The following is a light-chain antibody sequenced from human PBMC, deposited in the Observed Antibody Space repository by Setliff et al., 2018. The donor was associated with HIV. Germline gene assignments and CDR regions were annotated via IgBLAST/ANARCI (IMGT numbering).Light chain of an antibody. V-gene: IGLV2-23*01. J-gene: IGLJ1*01. CDR1: SSDVGRYNL. CDR3: CSNTGSNTYV. Sequence: LTQPASVSGSPGQSTTISCTGTSSDVGRYNLVSWYQQHPGKAPKLMIYQATKRPSGVSNRFSGSKSGNTASLTISGLQAEDEADYYCCSNTGSNTYVFGTGTKVTVL. CDR2: QAT.